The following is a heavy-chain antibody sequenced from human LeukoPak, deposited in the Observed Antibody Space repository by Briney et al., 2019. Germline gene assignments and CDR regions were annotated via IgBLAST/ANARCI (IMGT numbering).Heavy chain of an antibody. V-gene: IGHV3-7*03. CDR3: AKDLPESIAARQYYFDY. CDR2: IKQDGSEK. J-gene: IGHJ4*02. D-gene: IGHD6-6*01. Sequence: GGSLRLSCAASGFTFSSYWMSWVRQAPGKGLEWVANIKQDGSEKYYVDFVKGRFTISRDNAKNSLYLQMNSLRAEDTAVYYCAKDLPESIAARQYYFDYWGQGTLVTVSS. CDR1: GFTFSSYW.